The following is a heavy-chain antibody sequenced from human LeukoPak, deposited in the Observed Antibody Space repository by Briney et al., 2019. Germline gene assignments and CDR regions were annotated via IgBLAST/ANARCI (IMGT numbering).Heavy chain of an antibody. V-gene: IGHV3-7*01. CDR2: IKQDGSEK. CDR3: ARESRGYDILTGKYHRGYYSYYMDV. Sequence: GGSLRLSCAASGFTFSSYWMSWVRQAPGKGLEWVANIKQDGSEKYYVDSVKGRFTISRDTAKNSLFLQMNSLRAEDTAVYYCARESRGYDILTGKYHRGYYSYYMDVWGKGTTVTVSS. CDR1: GFTFSSYW. D-gene: IGHD3-9*01. J-gene: IGHJ6*03.